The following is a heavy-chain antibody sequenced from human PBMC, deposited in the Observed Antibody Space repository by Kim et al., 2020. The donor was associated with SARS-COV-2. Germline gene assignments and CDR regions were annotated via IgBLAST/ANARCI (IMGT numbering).Heavy chain of an antibody. D-gene: IGHD1-20*01. CDR2: ISGSGGST. V-gene: IGHV3-23*01. Sequence: GGSLRLSCAASGFTFSSYAMSWVRQAPGKGLEWVSAISGSGGSTYYADSVKGRFTISRDNSKNTLYLQMNSLRAEDTAVYYCAKDQGITGTTGDAFDIWGQGTMVTVSS. CDR3: AKDQGITGTTGDAFDI. J-gene: IGHJ3*02. CDR1: GFTFSSYA.